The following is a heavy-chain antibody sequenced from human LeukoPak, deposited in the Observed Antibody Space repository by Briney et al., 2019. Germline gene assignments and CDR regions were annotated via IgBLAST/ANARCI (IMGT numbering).Heavy chain of an antibody. Sequence: PGGSLRLSCAASGFTFSSYSMNWVRQAPGKGLQWVSYISSSSSTMYYADSVKGRFTISRDNAKNSLYLQMNSLRDEYTAVYYCARPDRPYYDILTGYPDAFDIWGQGTMVTVSS. CDR3: ARPDRPYYDILTGYPDAFDI. D-gene: IGHD3-9*01. J-gene: IGHJ3*02. CDR2: ISSSSSTM. V-gene: IGHV3-48*02. CDR1: GFTFSSYS.